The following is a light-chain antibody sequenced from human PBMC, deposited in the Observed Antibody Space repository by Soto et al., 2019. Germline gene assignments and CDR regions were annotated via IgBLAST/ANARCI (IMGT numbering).Light chain of an antibody. CDR2: EGS. CDR1: SNDIGSYNL. Sequence: QSALTQPASVSGSLGQSITISCTGTSNDIGSYNLVSWYQQHPGKAPKVMIYEGSKRPSGVSDRFSGSKSGNAASLTISGLQAEDEADYYCCSYAGRSTVVFGGGTKLTVL. V-gene: IGLV2-23*01. CDR3: CSYAGRSTVV. J-gene: IGLJ2*01.